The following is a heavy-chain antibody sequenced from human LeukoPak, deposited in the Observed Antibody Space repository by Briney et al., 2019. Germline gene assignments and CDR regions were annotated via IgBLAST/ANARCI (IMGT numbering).Heavy chain of an antibody. Sequence: GRPLRLSCAASGFSFSTYSMNWVRQAPGKGLEWVSYISTSSTISYADSVKGRFTISRDNARNSLYLQMNSLRDEDTAVYYCARTSLRTFHIWGQGTMVTVSS. CDR3: ARTSLRTFHI. J-gene: IGHJ3*02. V-gene: IGHV3-48*02. CDR2: ISTSSTI. CDR1: GFSFSTYS.